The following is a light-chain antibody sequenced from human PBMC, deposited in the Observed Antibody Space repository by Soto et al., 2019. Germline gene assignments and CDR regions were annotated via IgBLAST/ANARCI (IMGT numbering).Light chain of an antibody. CDR3: QSYDSSLSGYV. CDR2: ENN. V-gene: IGLV1-40*01. CDR1: SSNIGAGYE. Sequence: QSVLTQPPSVYEAPGQRVTISCTGSSSNIGAGYEAHWYQQVPGTAPKLLIYENNNRPSGFPDRFSGSKSGTSASLAITGLQAEDEAEYSCQSYDSSLSGYVFGTGTKLTVL. J-gene: IGLJ1*01.